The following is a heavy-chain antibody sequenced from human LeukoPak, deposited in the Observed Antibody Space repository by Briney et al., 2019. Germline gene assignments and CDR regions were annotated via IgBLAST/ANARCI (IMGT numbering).Heavy chain of an antibody. CDR2: IIPIFGTA. D-gene: IGHD3-16*02. Sequence: SVKVSCKASGGTFSSYAISWVRQAPGQGLEWMGGIIPIFGTANYAQKFQGRVTITADESTSTAYMELSSLRSEDTAVYYSARVITFGGVIVIPYYFDYWGQGTLVTVSS. V-gene: IGHV1-69*13. J-gene: IGHJ4*02. CDR3: ARVITFGGVIVIPYYFDY. CDR1: GGTFSSYA.